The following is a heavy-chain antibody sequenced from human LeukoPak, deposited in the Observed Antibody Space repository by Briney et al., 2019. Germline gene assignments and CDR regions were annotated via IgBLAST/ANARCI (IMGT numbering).Heavy chain of an antibody. D-gene: IGHD4-17*01. CDR3: AKGKGDYENYYYYGMDG. Sequence: PGGSLTRSCAASGFTFSSYAMSRVPHAPGKGLEWVSAVSGSDGSTYYADSVKGRFTISRDNSKNTLYLQMNSLRAEDTAVYYCAKGKGDYENYYYYGMDGWGQGTTVTVSS. J-gene: IGHJ6*02. V-gene: IGHV3-23*01. CDR1: GFTFSSYA. CDR2: VSGSDGST.